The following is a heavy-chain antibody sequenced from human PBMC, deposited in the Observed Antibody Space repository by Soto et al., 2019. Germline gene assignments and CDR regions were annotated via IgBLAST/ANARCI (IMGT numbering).Heavy chain of an antibody. V-gene: IGHV3-23*01. CDR2: LNGSGGST. CDR1: GFTFSNYA. CDR3: SRGFSAGKGSPPDY. J-gene: IGHJ4*02. Sequence: PGGSLRLSCAASGFTFSNYAMTWVRKAPGKGLGWVSGLNGSGGSTSSADSVKGRFAISRDNSKNMMYLQMNSLRYGGTGVYYCSRGFSAGKGSPPDYWGQGTLVTVSS. D-gene: IGHD3-10*01.